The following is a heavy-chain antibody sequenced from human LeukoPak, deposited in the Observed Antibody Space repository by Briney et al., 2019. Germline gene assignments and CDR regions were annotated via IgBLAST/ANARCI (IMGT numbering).Heavy chain of an antibody. D-gene: IGHD3-3*01. Sequence: ASVKVSCKASGYTFTSYYMHWVRQAPGQGLEWMGIINPSGGSTSYAQKFQGRVTMTRDTSTSTVYMELSSLRSEDTAVYYCARWGTIFDPYYCYGMDVWGQGTTVTVSS. V-gene: IGHV1-46*01. CDR1: GYTFTSYY. J-gene: IGHJ6*02. CDR3: ARWGTIFDPYYCYGMDV. CDR2: INPSGGST.